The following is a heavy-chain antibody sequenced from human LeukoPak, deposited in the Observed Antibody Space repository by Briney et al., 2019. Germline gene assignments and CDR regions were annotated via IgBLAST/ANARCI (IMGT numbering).Heavy chain of an antibody. Sequence: PGGSLRLSCAASGLTFSSYWMSCVRQAPGKGLEWVANIKQDGSEKYYVDSVKGRFTISRDNAKNSLYLQMNSLRAEDTAVYYCARDRGGSGSYPWLGFWDIWGQGTMVTVSS. D-gene: IGHD1-26*01. J-gene: IGHJ3*02. V-gene: IGHV3-7*01. CDR2: IKQDGSEK. CDR3: ARDRGGSGSYPWLGFWDI. CDR1: GLTFSSYW.